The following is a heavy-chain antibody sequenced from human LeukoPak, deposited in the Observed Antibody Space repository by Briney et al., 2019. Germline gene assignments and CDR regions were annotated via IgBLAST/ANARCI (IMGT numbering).Heavy chain of an antibody. CDR2: IYPGDSDT. CDR1: GYSLTSYW. CDR3: ARLYYYDSRALAH. V-gene: IGHV5-51*01. J-gene: IGHJ4*02. D-gene: IGHD3-22*01. Sequence: GESLKISCKGSGYSLTSYWIGWVRQMPGKGLEWMGIIYPGDSDTRYSPSFQGQVTISADKSISTAYLRWSSLKASDTAMYYCARLYYYDSRALAHWGQGTLVTVSS.